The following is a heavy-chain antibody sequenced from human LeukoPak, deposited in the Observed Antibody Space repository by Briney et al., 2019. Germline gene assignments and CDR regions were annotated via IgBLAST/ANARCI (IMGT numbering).Heavy chain of an antibody. D-gene: IGHD7-27*01. Sequence: SQTLSLTCAISGDSVSRKSAAWNWIRQSPSRGLEWLGRTYYRSKWFNEYAVSVKSRITINPDTSKNQFSLQLNSVTPEDTAIYYCVRDRAVTGDRAFDIWGQGTMLTVSS. V-gene: IGHV6-1*01. CDR2: TYYRSKWFN. CDR1: GDSVSRKSAA. CDR3: VRDRAVTGDRAFDI. J-gene: IGHJ3*02.